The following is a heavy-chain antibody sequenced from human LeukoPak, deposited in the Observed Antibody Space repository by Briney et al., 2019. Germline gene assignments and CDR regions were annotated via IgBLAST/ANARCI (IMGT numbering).Heavy chain of an antibody. CDR1: GYIFTTYS. J-gene: IGHJ5*02. CDR2: ISTYSGNI. CDR3: AIDRPSAIGTTARFDP. D-gene: IGHD1-1*01. V-gene: IGHV1-18*04. Sequence: ASVPVSCQASGYIFTTYSISWVRQAPGHGLEWMGWISTYSGNINYAQKFQGRVTMTTDTSTSTAYMELRSLRSDDTAMYYCAIDRPSAIGTTARFDPWGQGTLVAVSS.